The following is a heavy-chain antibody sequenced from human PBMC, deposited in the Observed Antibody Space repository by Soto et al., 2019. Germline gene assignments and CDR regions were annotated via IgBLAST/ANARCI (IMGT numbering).Heavy chain of an antibody. J-gene: IGHJ4*02. CDR2: ISGSGGST. CDR1: GCTFVCHG. V-gene: IGHV3-43*02. CDR3: AKDNFGPQDY. D-gene: IGHD3-16*01. Sequence: GGPQIVSWAASGCTFVCHGVSWIRKAPGKGLEWVSAISGSGGSTYYADSVKGRFTISRDNSKNSLYLQMNSLRTEDTALYYCAKDNFGPQDYWGQGTLVTVSS.